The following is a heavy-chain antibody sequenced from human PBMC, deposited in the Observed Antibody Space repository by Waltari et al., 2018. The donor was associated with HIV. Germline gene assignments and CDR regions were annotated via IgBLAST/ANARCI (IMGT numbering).Heavy chain of an antibody. CDR1: GFTFSDYY. CDR2: ISISGSSI. J-gene: IGHJ4*02. CDR3: ASGGGGSYPSHFDY. D-gene: IGHD1-26*01. Sequence: QVQLVESGGGLVKPGGSLRLSCAASGFTFSDYYMSWIREAPGKGLELISYISISGSSIFYADSVKGRFTISRDNAKNSLYLQMNSLRAEDTAVYYCASGGGGSYPSHFDYWGQGTLVTVSS. V-gene: IGHV3-11*04.